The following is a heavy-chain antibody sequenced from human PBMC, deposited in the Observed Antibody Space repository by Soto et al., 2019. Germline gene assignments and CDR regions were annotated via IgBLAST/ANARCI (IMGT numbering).Heavy chain of an antibody. CDR3: AATRLGY. CDR2: IYSGGST. D-gene: IGHD5-12*01. CDR1: GFTVSSNY. J-gene: IGHJ4*02. Sequence: EVQLVESGGGLVQPGGSLRLSCAVSGFTVSSNYMSWVRQAPGKGLEWVSVIYSGGSTYYADSVKGRFTISRHTSKNTLYFQMNSLRAEDTAVYYCAATRLGYWGQGTRVTVSS. V-gene: IGHV3-53*04.